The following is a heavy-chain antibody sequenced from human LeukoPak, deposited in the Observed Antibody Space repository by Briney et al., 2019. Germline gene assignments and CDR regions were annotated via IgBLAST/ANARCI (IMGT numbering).Heavy chain of an antibody. V-gene: IGHV3-53*05. CDR1: GFTVSSNY. CDR3: AKDGSGWYGDGDLNYFDY. J-gene: IGHJ4*02. CDR2: IYSDDST. D-gene: IGHD6-19*01. Sequence: GGSLRLSCAASGFTVSSNYMSWVRQAPGKGLEWVSIIYSDDSTYYADSVKGRFTISRDNSKNTLYLQMNSLRAEDTAVYYCAKDGSGWYGDGDLNYFDYWGQGTLVTVSS.